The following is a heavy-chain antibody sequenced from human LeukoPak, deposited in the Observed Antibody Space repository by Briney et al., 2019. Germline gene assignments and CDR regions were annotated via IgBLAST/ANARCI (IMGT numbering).Heavy chain of an antibody. D-gene: IGHD1-26*01. CDR1: GXXIXDYY. V-gene: IGHV4-4*07. J-gene: IGHJ4*02. CDR2: IDTSGST. CDR3: AREVGASSPRPLDS. Sequence: SETLSLTCTVSGXXIXDYYXXXIRXXAXXXXXXXGRIDTSGSTNYEPSLKSRLTMSVDTSKRQSSLRLTSVTAADTAVYYCAREVGASSPRPLDSWGQGTLVTVSS.